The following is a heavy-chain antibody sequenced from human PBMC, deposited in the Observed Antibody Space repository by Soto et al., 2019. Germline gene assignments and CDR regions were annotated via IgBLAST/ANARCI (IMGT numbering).Heavy chain of an antibody. CDR3: ARDVATYCGTDCYRYFYYGMDV. J-gene: IGHJ6*04. V-gene: IGHV1-69*13. D-gene: IGHD2-21*02. Sequence: GASVKVSCKASGGTFSNHAISWVRQAPGQGIEWVGGIIPMFPTADYAQRIQGRVTITADDSTTTVYMELGGLRSEDTAMYYCARDVATYCGTDCYRYFYYGMDVWGKGTKVTVS. CDR2: IIPMFPTA. CDR1: GGTFSNHA.